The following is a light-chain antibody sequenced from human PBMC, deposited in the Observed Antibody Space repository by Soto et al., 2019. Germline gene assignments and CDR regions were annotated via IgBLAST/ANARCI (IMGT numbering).Light chain of an antibody. J-gene: IGKJ4*01. CDR1: QSVSSY. V-gene: IGKV3-11*01. CDR3: QQRSNWPLT. CDR2: DAS. Sequence: EIVLTQSPATLSLSPGERATLSCRASQSVSSYLAWYQQKPGQAPRLLIHDASNRATGIPARFSGSGTGTALTLTISSLEPEDVAVYYCQQRSNWPLTFSGGTKVEIK.